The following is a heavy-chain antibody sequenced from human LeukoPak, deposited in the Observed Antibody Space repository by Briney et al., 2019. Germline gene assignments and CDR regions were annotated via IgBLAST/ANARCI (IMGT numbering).Heavy chain of an antibody. J-gene: IGHJ6*02. D-gene: IGHD2-2*01. V-gene: IGHV5-51*01. CDR1: GYSFTNYW. CDR3: ARRLGYCSSTSCYSYYGMDV. Sequence: GESLKISCKGSGYSFTNYWIGWVRQMPGKGLEWMGLFFPGDSDTRYSPSFQGQVTISADKSISTAYLQWSSLKASDTAMYYCARRLGYCSSTSCYSYYGMDVWGQGTTVTVSS. CDR2: FFPGDSDT.